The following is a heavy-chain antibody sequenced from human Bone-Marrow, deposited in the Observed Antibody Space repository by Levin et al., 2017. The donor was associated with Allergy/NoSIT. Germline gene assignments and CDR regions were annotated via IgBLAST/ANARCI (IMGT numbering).Heavy chain of an antibody. CDR2: INPSGGST. D-gene: IGHD4-23*01. CDR3: ATRPPATYGGNSYYYYGMDV. Sequence: GESLKISCQASGYTFTSYYMHWVRQAPGQGLEWMGIINPSGGSTSYAQKFQGRVTMTRDTSTSTVYMELSSLRSEDTAVYYCATRPPATYGGNSYYYYGMDVWGQGTTVTVSS. V-gene: IGHV1-46*01. CDR1: GYTFTSYY. J-gene: IGHJ6*02.